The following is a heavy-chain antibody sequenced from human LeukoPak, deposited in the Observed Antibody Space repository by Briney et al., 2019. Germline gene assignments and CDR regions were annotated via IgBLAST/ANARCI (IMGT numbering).Heavy chain of an antibody. D-gene: IGHD2-8*01. J-gene: IGHJ3*02. Sequence: GGSLRLSCAASGSTFSSYAMSWVRQAPGKGLEWDSAISGSGGSTYYADSVKGRFTISRDNSKNTLYLQMNSLRAEDTAVYYCAKDLDIVPMVYANGDAFDIWGQGTMVTVSS. V-gene: IGHV3-23*01. CDR2: ISGSGGST. CDR3: AKDLDIVPMVYANGDAFDI. CDR1: GSTFSSYA.